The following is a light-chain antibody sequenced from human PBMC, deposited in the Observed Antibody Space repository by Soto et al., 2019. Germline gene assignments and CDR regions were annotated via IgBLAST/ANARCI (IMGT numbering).Light chain of an antibody. CDR3: QQLKRFPRT. Sequence: DIQLTQSPSFLSASVGDRVIITSRASQDISSYLAWYQQRPGKVPRFLTHAASTLQSGVPSRFSAAGSGKTFTLTSSSLQPEDNATYYCQQLKRFPRTFGQGTKVEV. CDR1: QDISSY. V-gene: IGKV1-9*01. CDR2: AAS. J-gene: IGKJ1*01.